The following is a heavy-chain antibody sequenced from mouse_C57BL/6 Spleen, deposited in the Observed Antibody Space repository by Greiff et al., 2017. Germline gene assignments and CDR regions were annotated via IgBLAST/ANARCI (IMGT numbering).Heavy chain of an antibody. V-gene: IGHV1-7*01. J-gene: IGHJ4*01. CDR3: ASSETAQALYAMDY. CDR2: INPSSGYT. D-gene: IGHD3-2*02. CDR1: GYTFTSYW. Sequence: QVQLQQSGAELAKPGASVKLSCKASGYTFTSYWMHWVKQRPGQGLEWIGYINPSSGYTKYNQKFKDKDTLTADKSSSTAYMQLSSLTYDDSAFYYCASSETAQALYAMDYWGQGTSVTVSS.